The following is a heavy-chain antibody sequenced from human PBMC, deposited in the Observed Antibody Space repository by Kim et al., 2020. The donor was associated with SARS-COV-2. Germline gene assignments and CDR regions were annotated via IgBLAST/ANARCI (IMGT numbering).Heavy chain of an antibody. CDR3: ARTLWSSSWYFDL. Sequence: YTPTLKSRVNISGDTSNNQFYLKLSSVTAADTAVYYCARTLWSSSWYFDLWGRGTLVTVSS. J-gene: IGHJ2*01. D-gene: IGHD3-10*01. V-gene: IGHV4-31*02.